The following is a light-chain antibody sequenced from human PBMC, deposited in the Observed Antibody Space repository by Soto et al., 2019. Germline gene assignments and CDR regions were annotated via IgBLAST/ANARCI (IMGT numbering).Light chain of an antibody. Sequence: QSDLTQPASVSGFPGQSIGISCTRTSSDVGAYDYVSWYQQHPGKAPKLMIYDVSNRPSGVSNRFSGSKSGNTASLTISGLQAEDEADYYCSSYTSSSTPLYVFGTGTKVTVL. CDR2: DVS. J-gene: IGLJ1*01. V-gene: IGLV2-14*01. CDR1: SSDVGAYDY. CDR3: SSYTSSSTPLYV.